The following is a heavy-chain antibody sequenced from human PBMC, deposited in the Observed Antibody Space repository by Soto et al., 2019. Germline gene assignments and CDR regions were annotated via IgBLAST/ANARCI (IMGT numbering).Heavy chain of an antibody. CDR1: GFTFSSYS. J-gene: IGHJ6*02. CDR2: ISYDGSNK. Sequence: QVQLVESGGGVVQPGRSLRLSCAASGFTFSSYSMHWVRQAPGKGLEWVAVISYDGSNKYYADSVKGRFTISRDNSKNTLYLQMNSLRAEDTAVYYCAKDGSSGWYYYDYGMDVWGQGTTVTVSS. D-gene: IGHD6-19*01. CDR3: AKDGSSGWYYYDYGMDV. V-gene: IGHV3-30*18.